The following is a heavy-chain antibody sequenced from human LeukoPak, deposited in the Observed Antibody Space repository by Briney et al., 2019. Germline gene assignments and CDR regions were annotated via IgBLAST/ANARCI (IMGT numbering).Heavy chain of an antibody. Sequence: ASVKVSCKASGYTFTGYYMHWVRQAPGQGLEWMGWINPNSGGTNYAQKFQGRVTMTRDTSISTAYMELSRLRSDDTAVYYCARDAGPYYYGSGSYYNGAMDVWGNGTTVTVSS. V-gene: IGHV1-2*02. CDR2: INPNSGGT. CDR1: GYTFTGYY. D-gene: IGHD3-10*01. CDR3: ARDAGPYYYGSGSYYNGAMDV. J-gene: IGHJ6*03.